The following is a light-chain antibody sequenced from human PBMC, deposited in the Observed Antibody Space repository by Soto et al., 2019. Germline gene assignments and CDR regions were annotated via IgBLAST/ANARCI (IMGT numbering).Light chain of an antibody. CDR1: QSVSNY. V-gene: IGKV3-11*01. Sequence: EIVLTQSPATRSLSPGERATLSCRASQSVSNYLAWYQQKPGQAPRLLIHDASTRATGIPAMFSGSGSGTDFTLTITTLDPEDFAVYYCQQHINRLSFGGGTKVEIK. J-gene: IGKJ4*01. CDR2: DAS. CDR3: QQHINRLS.